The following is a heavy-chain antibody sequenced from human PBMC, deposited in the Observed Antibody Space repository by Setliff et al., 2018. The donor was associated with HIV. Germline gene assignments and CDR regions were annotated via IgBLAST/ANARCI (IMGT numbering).Heavy chain of an antibody. CDR2: IDGDGSPT. CDR1: GFTFSTYW. J-gene: IGHJ6*02. Sequence: GGSLRLSCAASGFTFSTYWMHWVRQAPGKGLAWVSRIDGDGSPTTYADSVKGRFTISRDNAKNSLYLQMNSLRAEDTAVYYCAKDVCSGAYCYAYYYYGMDVWGQGTMVTVSS. CDR3: AKDVCSGAYCYAYYYYGMDV. D-gene: IGHD2-15*01. V-gene: IGHV3-74*01.